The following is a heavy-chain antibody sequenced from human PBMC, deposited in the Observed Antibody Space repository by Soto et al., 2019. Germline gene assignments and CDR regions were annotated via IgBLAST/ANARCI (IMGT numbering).Heavy chain of an antibody. CDR1: GDSVSSNSAA. CDR2: TYYRSKWNN. J-gene: IGHJ4*02. D-gene: IGHD6-13*01. CDR3: AREGGDRSSWYFDY. Sequence: SQTLSLTCAISGDSVSSNSAAWNWVRQSPSRGLEWLGRTYYRSKWNNDYAVSVKRRITINPDTSKNQFSLQLNSVTPEDTAVYYCAREGGDRSSWYFDYWGQGTMVNVS. V-gene: IGHV6-1*01.